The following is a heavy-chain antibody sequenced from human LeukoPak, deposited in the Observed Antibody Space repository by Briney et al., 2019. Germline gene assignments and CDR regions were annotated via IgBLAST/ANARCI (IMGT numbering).Heavy chain of an antibody. V-gene: IGHV3-53*01. CDR2: IYSGGST. Sequence: PGGSLRLSCAASGFTVSSNYMSWVRQAPGKGLEWVSVIYSGGSTYYADSVKGRFTISRDNSKNTLYLQMNSLRAEDTAVYYCARTYYDFRSLYSSYFDYWGQGTLVTVSS. CDR3: ARTYYDFRSLYSSYFDY. CDR1: GFTVSSNY. D-gene: IGHD3-3*01. J-gene: IGHJ4*02.